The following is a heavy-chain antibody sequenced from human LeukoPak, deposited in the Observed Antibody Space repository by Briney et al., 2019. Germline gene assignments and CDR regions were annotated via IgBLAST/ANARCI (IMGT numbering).Heavy chain of an antibody. Sequence: PSETLSLTCAVYGGSFSGYYWSWIRQPPGKGLEWIGEINHSGSTNYNPSLRSRVTISVHTSKNQFSLKLSSVTAADTAIYYCARAVIVVAAATQRNWFDPWGQGTLVTVSS. V-gene: IGHV4-34*01. D-gene: IGHD2-15*01. CDR1: GGSFSGYY. CDR2: INHSGST. J-gene: IGHJ5*02. CDR3: ARAVIVVAAATQRNWFDP.